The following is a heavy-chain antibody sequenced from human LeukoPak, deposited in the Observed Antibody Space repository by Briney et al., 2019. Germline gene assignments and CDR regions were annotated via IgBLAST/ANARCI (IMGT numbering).Heavy chain of an antibody. CDR1: GFTFDDYT. CDR3: AKGGGWLPSPNGAFDI. CDR2: ISWDGGST. J-gene: IGHJ3*02. V-gene: IGHV3-43*01. D-gene: IGHD6-19*01. Sequence: GGSLRLSCAASGFTFDDYTMHWVRQAPGKGLEWVSLISWDGGSTYYADSVKGRFTISRDNSKNSLYLQMNSLRTEDTALYYCAKGGGWLPSPNGAFDIWGQGTMVTVSS.